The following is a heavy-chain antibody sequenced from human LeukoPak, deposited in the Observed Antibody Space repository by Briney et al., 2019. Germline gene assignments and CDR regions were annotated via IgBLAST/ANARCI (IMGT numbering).Heavy chain of an antibody. Sequence: GGSLRLSCAASGFTFCNYGLSWVRQAPGRGLEWVSGISGGAVSTNYADSVKGRFTISRDNSKNTLYLQMNNLRVEDTAFYYCVKDPWILGWGQGTLVTVSS. V-gene: IGHV3-23*01. J-gene: IGHJ4*02. CDR2: ISGGAVST. CDR3: VKDPWILG. D-gene: IGHD3-3*01. CDR1: GFTFCNYG.